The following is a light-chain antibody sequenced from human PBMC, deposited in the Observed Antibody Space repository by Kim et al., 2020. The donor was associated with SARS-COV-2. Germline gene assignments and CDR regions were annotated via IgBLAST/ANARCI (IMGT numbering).Light chain of an antibody. CDR3: TSYTSSSTLV. J-gene: IGLJ2*01. Sequence: YNYVSWYQQRPGKAPKLMIYDVTKRPSGVSNRFSGSKSVNTASLTISGLQAEDEADYYCTSYTSSSTLVFGGGTQLTVL. V-gene: IGLV2-14*03. CDR1: YNY. CDR2: DVT.